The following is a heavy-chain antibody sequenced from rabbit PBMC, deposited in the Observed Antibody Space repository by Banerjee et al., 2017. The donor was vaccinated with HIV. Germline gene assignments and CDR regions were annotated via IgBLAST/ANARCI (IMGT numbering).Heavy chain of an antibody. Sequence: QEHLVESGGGLVQPGGSLKLSCKGSGFDFSSYGVSWVRQAPGKGLELIACIYSSNGDKWYASWVNGRFTISRSTSLNTVDLKMTSLTVADTATYFCARRSSSSGADYYPLWGPGTLVTVS. CDR1: GFDFSSYG. J-gene: IGHJ4*01. CDR2: IYSSNGDK. D-gene: IGHD1-1*01. CDR3: ARRSSSSGADYYPL. V-gene: IGHV1S47*01.